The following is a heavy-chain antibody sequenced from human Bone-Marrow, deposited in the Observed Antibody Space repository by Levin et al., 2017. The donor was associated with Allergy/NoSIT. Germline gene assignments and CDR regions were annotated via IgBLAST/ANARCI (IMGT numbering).Heavy chain of an antibody. D-gene: IGHD3-22*01. CDR2: INSVSTM. CDR1: GFSVSTYE. V-gene: IGHV3-48*03. CDR3: ARELGTAYSESNVAY. Sequence: QTGGSLRLSCAASGFSVSTYEMNWVRQAPGKGLEWITYINSVSTMRYADSVKGRFTMSRNNAENSVYLQMNSLRAEDTAVYYCARELGTAYSESNVAYWGHGTLVIVSS. J-gene: IGHJ4*01.